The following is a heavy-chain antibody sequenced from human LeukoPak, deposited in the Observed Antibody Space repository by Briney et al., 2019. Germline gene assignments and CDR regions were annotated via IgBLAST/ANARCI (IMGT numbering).Heavy chain of an antibody. CDR2: ISSSGSTI. Sequence: GGSLRLSCAASGFTFSSYEMNWVRQAPGKGLEWVSYISSSGSTIYYADSVKGRFTISRDNAKNSLYLQMNSLRAEDTAVYYCARDLAVRGSYLVDYWGQGTLVTVSS. V-gene: IGHV3-48*03. CDR1: GFTFSSYE. D-gene: IGHD1-26*01. CDR3: ARDLAVRGSYLVDY. J-gene: IGHJ4*02.